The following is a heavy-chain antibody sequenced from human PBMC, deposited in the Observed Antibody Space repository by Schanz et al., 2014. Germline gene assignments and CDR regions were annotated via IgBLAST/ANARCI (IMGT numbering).Heavy chain of an antibody. D-gene: IGHD3-10*01. J-gene: IGHJ3*02. CDR1: GYTFTSYG. CDR2: INAHTGNT. Sequence: QGQLVQSGAEAKKPGASVKVSCKASGYTFTSYGITWVRQAPGQGLEWMGWINAHTGNTQYAQKYHGIVNMTRDTVTTTVHLELTRLRTDDTAIYYCARVHIATYHYNSPGDFAIWGQGTRVTVSS. V-gene: IGHV1-18*01. CDR3: ARVHIATYHYNSPGDFAI.